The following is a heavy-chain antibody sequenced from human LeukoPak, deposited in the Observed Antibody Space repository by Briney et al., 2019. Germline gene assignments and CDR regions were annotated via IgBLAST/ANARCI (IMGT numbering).Heavy chain of an antibody. CDR3: AGTTDYSSFLAF. Sequence: SQTLSLTCDISGDSVSSHSAAWNWIRQSPSRGLEWLGRTYYRSKWHNEYAESVKSRISIASDTSKNQFSLQLNSVTPEDTAEYFCAGTTDYSSFLAFWGQGTLVTVSS. J-gene: IGHJ4*02. V-gene: IGHV6-1*01. D-gene: IGHD4-11*01. CDR1: GDSVSSHSAA. CDR2: TYYRSKWHN.